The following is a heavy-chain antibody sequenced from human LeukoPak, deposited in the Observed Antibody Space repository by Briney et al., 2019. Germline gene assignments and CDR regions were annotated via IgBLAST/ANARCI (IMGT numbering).Heavy chain of an antibody. Sequence: GGSLRLPCAASGFSFSTYWMHWVRQAPGKGLLWVSRINIDGSDTYYADSVKGRFTISRDNAKNTVYLQMNSLRAEDTAVYFCTRDLVGATSDFWGQGTLVTVSS. CDR1: GFSFSTYW. J-gene: IGHJ4*02. V-gene: IGHV3-74*01. CDR2: INIDGSDT. CDR3: TRDLVGATSDF. D-gene: IGHD1-26*01.